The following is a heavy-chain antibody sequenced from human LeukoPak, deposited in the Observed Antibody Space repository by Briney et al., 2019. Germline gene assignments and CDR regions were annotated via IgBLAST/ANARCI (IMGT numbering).Heavy chain of an antibody. CDR2: MRYSGST. Sequence: PSETLSLTCTVSGGSISTYYWSWIRQPPGKGLEWIGYMRYSGSTNYNPSFKSRATASVDMSKNQLSLKLSSVTAADTAVYYCASIAVRNNYFEYWGQGTLVTAST. CDR3: ASIAVRNNYFEY. J-gene: IGHJ4*02. CDR1: GGSISTYY. D-gene: IGHD6-19*01. V-gene: IGHV4-59*01.